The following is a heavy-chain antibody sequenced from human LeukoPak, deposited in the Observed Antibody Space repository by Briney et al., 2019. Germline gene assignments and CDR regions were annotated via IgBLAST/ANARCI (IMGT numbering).Heavy chain of an antibody. Sequence: ETLSPLCTVSGGSISSYYWSWIGQPAGKGLEWIGRIYTTASTNYNHSLMTRVTMSVDTSKNQFSLKLSSVTAADTAVYYCARGLGGVNWGQGNPVTVSS. V-gene: IGHV4-4*07. CDR2: IYTTAST. CDR3: ARGLGGVN. J-gene: IGHJ4*03. CDR1: GGSISSYY. D-gene: IGHD2-8*01.